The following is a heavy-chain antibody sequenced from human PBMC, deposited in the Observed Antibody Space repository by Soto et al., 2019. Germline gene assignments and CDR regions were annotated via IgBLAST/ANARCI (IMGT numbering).Heavy chain of an antibody. D-gene: IGHD2-2*01. CDR2: IIPIFGTA. Sequence: ASVKVSCKASGGTFSSYAISWVRQAPGQGLEWMGGIIPIFGTANYAQKFQGRVTITADESTSTAYMELSSLRSEDTAVYYCARDGLVPAAIVHYYGMDVWGQGTTVTVSS. CDR3: ARDGLVPAAIVHYYGMDV. J-gene: IGHJ6*02. CDR1: GGTFSSYA. V-gene: IGHV1-69*13.